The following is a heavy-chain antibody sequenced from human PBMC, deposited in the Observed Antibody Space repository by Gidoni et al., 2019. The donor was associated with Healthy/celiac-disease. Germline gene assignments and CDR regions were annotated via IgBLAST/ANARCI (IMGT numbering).Heavy chain of an antibody. Sequence: QVQLVESGGGVVQPGRSLRLSCAASGFTFSSYAMHWVRQAPGKGLEWVAVISYDGSNKYYADSVKGRFTISRDNSKNTLYLQMNSLRAEDTAVYYCAKSQEAGYYYYYYMDVWGKGTTVTVSS. CDR1: GFTFSSYA. D-gene: IGHD6-25*01. CDR3: AKSQEAGYYYYYYMDV. V-gene: IGHV3-30*18. CDR2: ISYDGSNK. J-gene: IGHJ6*03.